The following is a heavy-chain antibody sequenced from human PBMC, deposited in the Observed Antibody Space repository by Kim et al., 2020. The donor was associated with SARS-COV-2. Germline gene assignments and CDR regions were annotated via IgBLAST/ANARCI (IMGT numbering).Heavy chain of an antibody. CDR3: ARGASLNS. V-gene: IGHV5-51*01. CDR2: IFIGDSDP. J-gene: IGHJ4*02. D-gene: IGHD2-2*01. Sequence: GESLKISCKGSGYNFYNSWIGWVRQMPGKGLEWMGIIFIGDSDPRYSPSFQGQVTISADKSINTAYLQWGSLKASDTAMYYCARGASLNSWGQGTLVTVS. CDR1: GYNFYNSW.